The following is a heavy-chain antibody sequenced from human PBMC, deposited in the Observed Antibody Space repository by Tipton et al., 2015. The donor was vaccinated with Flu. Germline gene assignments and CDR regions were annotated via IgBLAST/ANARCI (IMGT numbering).Heavy chain of an antibody. CDR1: GFTFSYFG. Sequence: SLRLSCAASGFTFSYFGMNWVRQAPGKGLEWVAGIWYDGSNKYYADSVKGRFTISRDNSKNTLYLQMNSLRAEDTAVYYCARGYDILTDGGGYFDYWGQGTLVTVSS. V-gene: IGHV3-33*08. D-gene: IGHD3-9*01. CDR3: ARGYDILTDGGGYFDY. J-gene: IGHJ4*02. CDR2: IWYDGSNK.